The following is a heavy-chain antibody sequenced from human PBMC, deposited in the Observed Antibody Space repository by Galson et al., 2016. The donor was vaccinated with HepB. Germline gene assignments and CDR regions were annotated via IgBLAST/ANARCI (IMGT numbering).Heavy chain of an antibody. D-gene: IGHD2-15*01. J-gene: IGHJ5*02. CDR3: ARGRQVVVVTAKHYNYFDP. CDR2: INHTGNT. Sequence: SETLSLTCSVFNGSFTDYYWSWIRQSPGKGLEWIGEINHTGNTIYNASLRSRVTISLDTSKNQLSLKLTFVTAADTAVYYCARGRQVVVVTAKHYNYFDPWGQGTLVTVSS. CDR1: NGSFTDYY. V-gene: IGHV4-34*01.